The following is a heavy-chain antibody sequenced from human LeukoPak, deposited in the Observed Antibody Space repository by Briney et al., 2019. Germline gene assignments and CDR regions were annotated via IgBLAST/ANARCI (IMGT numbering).Heavy chain of an antibody. J-gene: IGHJ4*02. CDR3: ARVAISQQHRVDY. Sequence: KSSETLSLTCTVSGGSISSGDYYWSWIRQPPGKGLEWIGYIYYSGSTYYNPSLKSRVTISVDTSKNQFSLKLSSVTAADTAVYYCARVAISQQHRVDYWGQGTLVTVSS. CDR1: GGSISSGDYY. D-gene: IGHD6-13*01. V-gene: IGHV4-30-4*01. CDR2: IYYSGST.